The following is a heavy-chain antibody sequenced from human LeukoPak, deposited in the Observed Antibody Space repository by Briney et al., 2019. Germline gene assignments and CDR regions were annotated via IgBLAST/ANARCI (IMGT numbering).Heavy chain of an antibody. D-gene: IGHD5-18*01. CDR2: IYYSGST. Sequence: PSETLSLTCTVSGGSISSYYWSWIRQPPGKGLEWIGYIYYSGSTNYNPSLKSRVTISVDTSKNQFSLKLSSVTAADTAVYYCARRDTAIGNAFDIWGQGTMVTVSS. J-gene: IGHJ3*02. CDR3: ARRDTAIGNAFDI. CDR1: GGSISSYY. V-gene: IGHV4-59*01.